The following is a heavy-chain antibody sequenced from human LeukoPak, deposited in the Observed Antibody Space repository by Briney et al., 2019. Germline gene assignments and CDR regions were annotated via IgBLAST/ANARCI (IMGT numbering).Heavy chain of an antibody. CDR3: ARSRGSTSYVDY. CDR1: GFTFSDYY. J-gene: IGHJ4*02. CDR2: ISSSSSYT. D-gene: IGHD2-2*01. Sequence: GGSLRLSCAASGFTFSDYYMSWIRQAPGKGLEWVSYISSSSSYTNYADSVKGRFTISRDNAKNSLYLQMNSLRAEDTAGYYCARSRGSTSYVDYWGQGTLVTVSS. V-gene: IGHV3-11*06.